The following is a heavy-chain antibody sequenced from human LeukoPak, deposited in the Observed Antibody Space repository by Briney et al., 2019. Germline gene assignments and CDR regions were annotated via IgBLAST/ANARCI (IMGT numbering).Heavy chain of an antibody. V-gene: IGHV3-21*01. J-gene: IGHJ4*02. CDR1: GFTFSNYR. CDR2: ISGGSGYI. Sequence: GGSLRLSCAASGFTFSNYRMNWVRQAPGMGLEWVSSISGGSGYIYYADTVKGRFTISRDNAKNSQYLQMNGLRAEDTAVYYCARFSGYNSFDFWGQGTLVTVSS. D-gene: IGHD5-12*01. CDR3: ARFSGYNSFDF.